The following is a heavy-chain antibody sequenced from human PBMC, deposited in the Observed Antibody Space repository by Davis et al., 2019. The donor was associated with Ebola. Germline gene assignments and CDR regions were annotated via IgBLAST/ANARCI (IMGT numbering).Heavy chain of an antibody. CDR2: IGYSGTDT. CDR1: GFTFSSYS. CDR3: AKRVEYSSSSAYFDF. Sequence: PGGSLRLSCAASGFTFSSYSMNWVRQAPGKGLEWVSSIGYSGTDTYYADSVKGRFTVSRDNSKNTLYLQMSSLRADDTALYYCAKRVEYSSSSAYFDFWGQGTLVTVSS. D-gene: IGHD6-6*01. J-gene: IGHJ4*02. V-gene: IGHV3-23*01.